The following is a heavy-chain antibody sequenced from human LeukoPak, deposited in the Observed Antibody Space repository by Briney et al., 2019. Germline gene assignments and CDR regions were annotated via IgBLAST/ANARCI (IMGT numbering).Heavy chain of an antibody. CDR1: RFPFSSST. V-gene: IGHV3-23*01. Sequence: AGGSLRLSCAASRFPFSSSTMTWVRQIPGKGLEWVSGISGSGGSTYYADSVKGRFTISRDNSKNTLYLQMNSLRAEDTAVYYCAKEGKTRNWNYFQAKPVYWGQGTLVTVSS. CDR2: ISGSGGST. D-gene: IGHD1-20*01. J-gene: IGHJ4*02. CDR3: AKEGKTRNWNYFQAKPVY.